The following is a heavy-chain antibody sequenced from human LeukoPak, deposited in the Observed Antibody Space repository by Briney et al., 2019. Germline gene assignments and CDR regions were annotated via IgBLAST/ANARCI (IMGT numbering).Heavy chain of an antibody. J-gene: IGHJ5*02. D-gene: IGHD2-2*01. CDR3: ARLVGCGSTNCYSPDNWIDP. CDR2: INPNSGST. V-gene: IGHV1-8*02. Sequence: ASVKVSCKASGYPFTSYDINWVRQATGHGLEWMGWINPNSGSTDSAQKFQGRVTMTANTSISTAYMELNNLRSEDTAVYYCARLVGCGSTNCYSPDNWIDPWGQGTLVTVSS. CDR1: GYPFTSYD.